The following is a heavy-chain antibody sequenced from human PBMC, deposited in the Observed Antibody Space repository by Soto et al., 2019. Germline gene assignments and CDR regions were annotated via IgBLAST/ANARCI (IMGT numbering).Heavy chain of an antibody. V-gene: IGHV1-3*01. CDR3: ARGGSLYWYFDL. CDR1: GYTFTCYA. J-gene: IGHJ2*01. D-gene: IGHD1-26*01. CDR2: INAGNGNT. Sequence: ASVKVSCKASGYTFTCYAMHWVRQAPGQRLEWMGWINAGNGNTKYSQKFQGRVTITRDTSASTAYMELSSLRSEDTAVYYCARGGSLYWYFDLSGRGTLVTVSS.